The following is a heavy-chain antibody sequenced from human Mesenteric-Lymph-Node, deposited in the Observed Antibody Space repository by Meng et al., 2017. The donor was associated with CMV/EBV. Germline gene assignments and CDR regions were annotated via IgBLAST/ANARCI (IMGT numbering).Heavy chain of an antibody. CDR2: IYYSGST. V-gene: IGHV4-59*01. D-gene: IGHD6-13*01. CDR1: GGSIRSYY. Sequence: GSLRLSCTVSGGSIRSYYWSWIRQPPGKGLEWIGYIYYSGSTNYNPSLKSRVTISVDTSKKQFSLKLTSVTTADTAIYYCARSFGSDAWYYRYWFDSWGQGTLVTVSS. J-gene: IGHJ5*01. CDR3: ARSFGSDAWYYRYWFDS.